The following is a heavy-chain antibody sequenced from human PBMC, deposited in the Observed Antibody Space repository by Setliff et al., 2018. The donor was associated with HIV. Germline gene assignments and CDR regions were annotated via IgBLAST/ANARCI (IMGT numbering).Heavy chain of an antibody. CDR2: IYHTGSS. CDR1: GFSISSRYY. V-gene: IGHV4-38-2*02. J-gene: IGHJ4*02. D-gene: IGHD6-13*01. CDR3: ARESPSSSWFYFDF. Sequence: KTSETLSLTCDVSGFSISSRYYWGWIRQSPGKGLEWIGNIYHTGSSYYNPSLNDRATISLDTSKNQFSLKLGSVTAADTAVYYCARESPSSSWFYFDFWGQGTLVTVSS.